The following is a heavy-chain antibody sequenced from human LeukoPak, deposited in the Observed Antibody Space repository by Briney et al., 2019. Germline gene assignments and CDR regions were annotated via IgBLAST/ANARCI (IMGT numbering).Heavy chain of an antibody. D-gene: IGHD6-6*01. CDR1: GFTFSIYA. V-gene: IGHV3-23*01. CDR3: ARVGKAARSEWFDP. CDR2: ISGGGAT. J-gene: IGHJ5*02. Sequence: GGSLRLSCAASGFTFSIYAMTWVRQAPGKGLEWVSAISGGGATYYADAAEGRFTTITDNSKNTLYLQMNSLRADDTAVYYCARVGKAARSEWFDPWGQGTLVTVSS.